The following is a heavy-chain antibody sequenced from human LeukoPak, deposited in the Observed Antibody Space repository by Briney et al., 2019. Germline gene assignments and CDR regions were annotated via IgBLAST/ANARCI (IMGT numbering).Heavy chain of an antibody. CDR2: IYTSGST. CDR3: ARYCSGGGCYSGAAFDI. D-gene: IGHD2-15*01. V-gene: IGHV4-61*02. J-gene: IGHJ3*02. Sequence: SETLSLTCTVSGVSISSGSYYWSWIRQPAGKGLEWIGRIYTSGSTNYNPSLKSRVTISVDTSKNQFSLKLSSVTAADTAVYYCARYCSGGGCYSGAAFDIWGQGTMVTVSS. CDR1: GVSISSGSYY.